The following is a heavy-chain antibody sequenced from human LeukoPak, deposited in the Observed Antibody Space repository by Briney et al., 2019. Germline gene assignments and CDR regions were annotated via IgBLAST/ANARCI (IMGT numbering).Heavy chain of an antibody. CDR2: IKEDGSEK. Sequence: GGSLRLSCAASGFSFSSYWMNWVRQAPGKGLEWVANIKEDGSEKYYVDSVKGRFTISRDNAKNSLYLQMNSLRAEDTAVYYCARVKAGAPSPTYFDYWGQGILVTVSS. CDR1: GFSFSSYW. V-gene: IGHV3-7*02. J-gene: IGHJ4*02. CDR3: ARVKAGAPSPTYFDY. D-gene: IGHD1-26*01.